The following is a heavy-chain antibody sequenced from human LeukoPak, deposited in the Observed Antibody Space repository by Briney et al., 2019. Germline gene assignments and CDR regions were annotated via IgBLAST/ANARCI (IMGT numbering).Heavy chain of an antibody. CDR3: AKGTSSWHEFDY. J-gene: IGHJ4*02. D-gene: IGHD6-13*01. V-gene: IGHV3-43D*04. CDR1: GFTFDDYT. CDR2: ISWDGGST. Sequence: GGSLRLSCAASGFTFDDYTMHWVRQAPGKGLEWVSLISWDGGSTYYADSVKGRFTISRDNSKNSLYLHMNSLRGEDTAFYYCAKGTSSWHEFDYWGQGTLVTVSS.